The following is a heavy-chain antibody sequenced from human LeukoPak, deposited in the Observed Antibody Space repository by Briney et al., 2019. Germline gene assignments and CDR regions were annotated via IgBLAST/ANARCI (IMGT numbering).Heavy chain of an antibody. J-gene: IGHJ4*02. Sequence: GGSLRLSCAASGFTFSNAWMSWVRQAPGKGLEWVGRIKSKTDGGTTDYAAPVKGRFTISRDDSKNTLYLQMNSLRAEDTAVYYCARDGVYYYGSGVDYWGQGTLVTVSS. V-gene: IGHV3-15*01. CDR2: IKSKTDGGTT. CDR3: ARDGVYYYGSGVDY. D-gene: IGHD3-10*01. CDR1: GFTFSNAW.